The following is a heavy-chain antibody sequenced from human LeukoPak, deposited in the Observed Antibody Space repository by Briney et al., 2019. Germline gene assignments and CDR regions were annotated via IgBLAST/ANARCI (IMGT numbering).Heavy chain of an antibody. V-gene: IGHV3-21*01. CDR3: ARVLMGDYHDSSGPEQNDY. J-gene: IGHJ4*02. Sequence: GGSLRLSCAASGFTFSSYSMNWVRQAPGKGLEWVSSISSSSSYIYYADSVKGRFTISRDNAKNSLYLQMNSLRAEDTAVYYCARVLMGDYHDSSGPEQNDYWGQGTLVTVSS. CDR2: ISSSSSYI. D-gene: IGHD3-22*01. CDR1: GFTFSSYS.